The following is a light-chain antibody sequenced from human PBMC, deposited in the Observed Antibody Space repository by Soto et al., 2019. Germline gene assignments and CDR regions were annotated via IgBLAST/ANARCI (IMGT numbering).Light chain of an antibody. CDR2: DVS. J-gene: IGKJ4*01. CDR3: QHRVNWPT. Sequence: EIVLTQSPATLSLSPGERATLSCRASQSVSKYLGWYQQKSGQAPRLLISDVSKRATGIPARFSGSGSGTDFTLTISSLEPEDFAVYYCQHRVNWPTFGGGTKVEIK. CDR1: QSVSKY. V-gene: IGKV3-11*01.